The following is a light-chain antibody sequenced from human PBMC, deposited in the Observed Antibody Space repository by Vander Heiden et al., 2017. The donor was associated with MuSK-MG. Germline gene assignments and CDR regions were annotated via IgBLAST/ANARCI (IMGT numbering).Light chain of an antibody. V-gene: IGKV1D-16*02. Sequence: DIQITQSPSSLSASVGDRVTITCRARYGISSWLAWYQQKPEKAPKSLLYAASSLLSAVPSTFRGSGSGTDFPLTMSSLQPEHFATDYCPEYTSYARTFGPGTKVEIK. CDR1: YGISSW. CDR3: PEYTSYART. CDR2: AAS. J-gene: IGKJ1*01.